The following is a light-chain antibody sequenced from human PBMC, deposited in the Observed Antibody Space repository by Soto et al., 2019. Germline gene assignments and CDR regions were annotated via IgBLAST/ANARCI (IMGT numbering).Light chain of an antibody. CDR1: QAVGGTY. V-gene: IGKV3-20*01. Sequence: LTHPPCTLSGYTDDRVSLSLRASQAVGGTYLAWYQHKPGQAPRLLIYGASSRATGIPDRFSGSGSGTDFTLTISRLEPEDFAVYYCQQYGCSPIRWTFGQVAKVDIK. CDR3: QQYGCSPIRWT. CDR2: GAS. J-gene: IGKJ1*01.